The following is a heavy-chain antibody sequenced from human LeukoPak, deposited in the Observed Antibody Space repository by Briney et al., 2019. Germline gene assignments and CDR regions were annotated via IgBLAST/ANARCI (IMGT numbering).Heavy chain of an antibody. D-gene: IGHD5-18*01. V-gene: IGHV3-21*01. Sequence: PGGSLRLSCAASGFTFSSYNMNWVRQAPGKGLEWVSSISSSSSYIYYADSVKGRFTISRDNAKNSLYLQMNSLRAEDTAVYYCARGGTAMVMLSPKDGYWGQGTLVTVSS. CDR2: ISSSSSYI. J-gene: IGHJ4*02. CDR1: GFTFSSYN. CDR3: ARGGTAMVMLSPKDGY.